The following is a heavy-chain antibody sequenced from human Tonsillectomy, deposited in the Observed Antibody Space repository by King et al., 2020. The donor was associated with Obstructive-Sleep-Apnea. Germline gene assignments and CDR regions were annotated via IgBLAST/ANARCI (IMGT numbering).Heavy chain of an antibody. V-gene: IGHV1-46*01. CDR1: GYTFTSYY. D-gene: IGHD2-21*02. J-gene: IGHJ5*02. Sequence: VQLVQSGAEVKKPGASVKVSCKASGYTFTSYYMHWVRQAPGQGLEWMGIINPSGGSTSYAQKFQGRVTMTRDTSTSTVYMELSSLRSEDTAVYYCAGGGGIIVVVTATRFDPWGQGTLVTVSS. CDR2: INPSGGST. CDR3: AGGGGIIVVVTATRFDP.